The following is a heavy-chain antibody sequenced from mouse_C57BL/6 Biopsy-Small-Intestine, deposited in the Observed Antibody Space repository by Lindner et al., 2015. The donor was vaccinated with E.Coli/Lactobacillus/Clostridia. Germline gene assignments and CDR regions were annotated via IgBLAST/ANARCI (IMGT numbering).Heavy chain of an antibody. CDR3: ARGYVIAAAGRDPYYFDY. J-gene: IGHJ2*01. CDR1: GYTLSNYA. V-gene: IGHV1-4*02. Sequence: SVKVSCKATGYTLSNYAIIWVRQAPGQGLEWMGWISAHNGNTEYAQKLRGRVTMTTDTSTSTAYMELRSLRSDDTAVYYCARGYVIAAAGRDPYYFDYWGQGTLVTVSS. D-gene: IGHD6-2*01. CDR2: ISAHNGNT.